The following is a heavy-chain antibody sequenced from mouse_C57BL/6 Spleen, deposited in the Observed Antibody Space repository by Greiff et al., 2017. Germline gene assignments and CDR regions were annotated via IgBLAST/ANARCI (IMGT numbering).Heavy chain of an antibody. CDR1: GYSITSGYY. CDR2: ISYDGSN. Sequence: EVKVEESGPGLVKPSQSLSLTCSVTGYSITSGYYWNWIRQFPGNKLEWMGYISYDGSNNYNPSLKNRISITRDTSKNQFFLKLNSVTTEDTATXYGSIFPITTVVATDWYFDVWGTGTTVTVSS. CDR3: SIFPITTVVATDWYFDV. J-gene: IGHJ1*03. D-gene: IGHD1-1*01. V-gene: IGHV3-6*01.